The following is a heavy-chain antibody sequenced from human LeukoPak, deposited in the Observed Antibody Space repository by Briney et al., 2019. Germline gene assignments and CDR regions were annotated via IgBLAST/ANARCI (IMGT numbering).Heavy chain of an antibody. D-gene: IGHD3-10*01. CDR1: GFSLRTTGKR. V-gene: IGHV2-70*04. J-gene: IGHJ4*02. CDR3: ARMIGFGEFLYFDY. Sequence: ESGPALVEPTQTLTLTCTFSGFSLRTTGKRVSWIRQPPGKAPEWPARIDWDDDKSYSTSLKTRLTISKDTSKDQVVLTMTNMDPVDTATYYCARMIGFGEFLYFDYWGQGILVTVSS. CDR2: IDWDDDK.